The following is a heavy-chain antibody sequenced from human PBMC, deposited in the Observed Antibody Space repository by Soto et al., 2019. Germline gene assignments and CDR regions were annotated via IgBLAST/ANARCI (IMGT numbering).Heavy chain of an antibody. CDR3: AKDLSEILYYYYGMDV. CDR1: GFTFSSYG. J-gene: IGHJ6*02. V-gene: IGHV3-30*18. Sequence: PGGSQRLSCAASGFTFSSYGMHWVRQAPGKGLEWVAVISYDGSNKYYADSVKGRFTISRDNSKNTLYLQMNSLRAEDTAVYYCAKDLSEILYYYYGMDVWGQGTTVTVSS. CDR2: ISYDGSNK. D-gene: IGHD3-3*02.